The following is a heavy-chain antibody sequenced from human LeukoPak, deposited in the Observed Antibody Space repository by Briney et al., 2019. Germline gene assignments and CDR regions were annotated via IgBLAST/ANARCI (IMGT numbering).Heavy chain of an antibody. Sequence: GGSLRLSCAASGFTFSDAWMSWVRQAPGKGLEWVANIKQDGSEKYYVDSVKGRFTISRDNAKNSLYLQMNSLRAEDTAVYYCAGDPTRGSYFQYYFDYWGQGTLVTVSS. V-gene: IGHV3-7*01. CDR1: GFTFSDAW. CDR3: AGDPTRGSYFQYYFDY. J-gene: IGHJ4*02. D-gene: IGHD1-26*01. CDR2: IKQDGSEK.